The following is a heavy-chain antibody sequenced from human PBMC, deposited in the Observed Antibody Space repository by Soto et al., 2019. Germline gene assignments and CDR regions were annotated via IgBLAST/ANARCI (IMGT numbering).Heavy chain of an antibody. CDR1: GYTFTSYY. J-gene: IGHJ3*02. CDR2: INPSGGST. V-gene: IGHV1-46*01. CDR3: ARVRLGITGTPDDAFDI. Sequence: ASVKGSCKASGYTFTSYYMHWVRQAPEQGLEWMGIINPSGGSTSYAQKFQGRVTMTRDTSTSTVYMELSSLRSEDTAVYYCARVRLGITGTPDDAFDIWGQGTMVTVS. D-gene: IGHD1-20*01.